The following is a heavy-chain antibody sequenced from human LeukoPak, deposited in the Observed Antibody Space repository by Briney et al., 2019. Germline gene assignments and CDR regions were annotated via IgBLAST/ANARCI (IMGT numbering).Heavy chain of an antibody. Sequence: SETLSLTCTVSGGSISSSNYYWGWIRQPPGKGLEWIGSIYYSGSTYYNPSLKSRVTISVDRSKNQFSLKLSSVTAADTAVYYCARDRNYDFWSGYYSFGYWGQGTLVTVSS. J-gene: IGHJ4*02. CDR1: GGSISSSNYY. D-gene: IGHD3-3*01. CDR2: IYYSGST. CDR3: ARDRNYDFWSGYYSFGY. V-gene: IGHV4-39*07.